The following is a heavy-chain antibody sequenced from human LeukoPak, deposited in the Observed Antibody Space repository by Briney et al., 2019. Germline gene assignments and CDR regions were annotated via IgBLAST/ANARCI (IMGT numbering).Heavy chain of an antibody. J-gene: IGHJ3*02. CDR1: GGSISSYY. CDR2: IYIGGST. CDR3: ARGPRMVAMNGYAFDI. V-gene: IGHV4-4*07. Sequence: TSETLSLTCIVSGGSISSYYWNWIRQSAGKGLEWIGRIYIGGSTSYNPSLKSRVTMSVDTSKIQFSLNLTSVTAADTAMYYCARGPRMVAMNGYAFDIWGPGTTVIVSS. D-gene: IGHD2-2*01.